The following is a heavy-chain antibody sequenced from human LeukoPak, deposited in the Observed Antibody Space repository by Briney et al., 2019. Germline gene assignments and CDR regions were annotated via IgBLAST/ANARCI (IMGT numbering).Heavy chain of an antibody. D-gene: IGHD3-10*01. CDR2: ISSSSSTI. CDR1: GFTFSSYS. Sequence: GGSLRLSCAASGFTFSSYSMNWVRQAPGKGLEWVSYISSSSSTIYYADSVKGRFTISRDNAKNSLYLQMNSLRGEDTAVYYCSRRITMVRGEKGYYMDVWGKGTTVIVSS. V-gene: IGHV3-48*04. CDR3: SRRITMVRGEKGYYMDV. J-gene: IGHJ6*03.